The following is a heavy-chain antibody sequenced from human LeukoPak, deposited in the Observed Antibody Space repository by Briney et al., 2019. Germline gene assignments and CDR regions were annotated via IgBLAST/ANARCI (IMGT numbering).Heavy chain of an antibody. V-gene: IGHV4-31*03. D-gene: IGHD5-18*01. CDR3: ARAFRGYSYGSFDY. J-gene: IGHJ4*02. CDR1: GGSISSGGYY. CDR2: IYYSGST. Sequence: PSETLSLTCTVSGGSISSGGYYWSWIRQHPGKGLEWIGYIYYSGSTCYNPSLKSRVTISVDTSKNQFSLKLSSVTAADTAVYYCARAFRGYSYGSFDYWGQGTLVTVSS.